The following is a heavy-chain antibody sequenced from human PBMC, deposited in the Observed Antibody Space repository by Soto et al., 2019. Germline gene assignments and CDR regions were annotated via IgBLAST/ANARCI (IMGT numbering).Heavy chain of an antibody. CDR3: TTDSHYSGVLVRFDY. CDR2: IRSNNEGGTS. J-gene: IGHJ4*01. CDR1: AFPFTPAC. V-gene: IGHV3-15*07. Sequence: AGSMILSCAAPAFPFTPACIHWVRPPPGKGLEWVGRIRSNNEGGTSDFAAHVKGRFAISRDDSKHTAYLQMDSLRTEDTAIYYCTTDSHYSGVLVRFDYWGLGTLVTVSS. D-gene: IGHD1-26*01.